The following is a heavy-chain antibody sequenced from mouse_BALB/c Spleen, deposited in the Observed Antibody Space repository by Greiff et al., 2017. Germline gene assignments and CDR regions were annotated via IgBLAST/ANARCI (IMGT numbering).Heavy chain of an antibody. D-gene: IGHD2-3*01. CDR3: ARDDGYYAWFAY. J-gene: IGHJ3*01. Sequence: EVKLLESGGGLVQPGGSLKLSCAASGFDFSRYWMSWVRQAPGKGLEWIGEINPDSSTINYTPSLKDKFIISRDNAKNTLYLQMSKVRSEDTALYYCARDDGYYAWFAYWGQGTLVTVSA. V-gene: IGHV4-1*02. CDR2: INPDSSTI. CDR1: GFDFSRYW.